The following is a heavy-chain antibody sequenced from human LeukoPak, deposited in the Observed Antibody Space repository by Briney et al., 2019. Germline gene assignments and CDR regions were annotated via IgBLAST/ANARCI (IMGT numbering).Heavy chain of an antibody. CDR1: GFTFSSYS. J-gene: IGHJ4*02. CDR3: AHSSGYAYGLDY. V-gene: IGHV3-21*01. D-gene: IGHD3-22*01. Sequence: GGSLRLSCAASGFTFSSYSMNWVRQAPGKGLEWVSSISSSSSFIYYADSVKGRFTISRDNAKNSLYLQMNSLRAEDTAVYYCAHSSGYAYGLDYWGRGTLVTVSS. CDR2: ISSSSSFI.